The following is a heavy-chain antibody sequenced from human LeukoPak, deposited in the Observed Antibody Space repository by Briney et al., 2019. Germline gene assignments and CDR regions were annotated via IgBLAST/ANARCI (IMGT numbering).Heavy chain of an antibody. D-gene: IGHD5-12*01. J-gene: IGHJ4*02. CDR3: ARGVATPSDY. CDR1: GGSLSGYF. V-gene: IGHV4-34*01. CDR2: INHSRST. Sequence: SETLSLTCAVYGGSLSGYFWNWVRQPPGKGLEWIGEINHSRSTIHNPSLKSRVTISVDTSTNQFSLKLSSVTAADTAVYYCARGVATPSDYWGQGALVTVSS.